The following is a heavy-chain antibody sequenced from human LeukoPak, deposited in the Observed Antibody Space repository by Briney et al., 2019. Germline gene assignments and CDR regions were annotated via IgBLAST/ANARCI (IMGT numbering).Heavy chain of an antibody. Sequence: ASVKVSCKVSGYTLTELSMHWVRQAPGKGREWMGGFDPEDGETIYAQKFQGRVTMTEDTSTHTAYMELSSLRSEDTAVYYCATDLGLSREYVDTAIGNQGFDYWGQGTLVTGSS. D-gene: IGHD5-18*01. CDR2: FDPEDGET. CDR1: GYTLTELS. CDR3: ATDLGLSREYVDTAIGNQGFDY. J-gene: IGHJ4*02. V-gene: IGHV1-24*01.